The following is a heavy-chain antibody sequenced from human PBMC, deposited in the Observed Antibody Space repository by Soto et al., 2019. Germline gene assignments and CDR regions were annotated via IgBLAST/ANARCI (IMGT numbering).Heavy chain of an antibody. V-gene: IGHV3-23*01. CDR1: GFSFGAYA. D-gene: IGHD3-16*01. Sequence: GGSLRLSCVASGFSFGAYAMTWVRQVPGKGLEWVSTISGGIGSTFYADSVKGRFTISRDISKKMLFLHMNGLRGEDTGTYYCAKGAAPYFDYWGLGTLVTVSA. CDR3: AKGAAPYFDY. J-gene: IGHJ4*02. CDR2: ISGGIGST.